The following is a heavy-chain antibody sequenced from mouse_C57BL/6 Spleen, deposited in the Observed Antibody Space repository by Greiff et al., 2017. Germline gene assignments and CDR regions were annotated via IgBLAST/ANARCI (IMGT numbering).Heavy chain of an antibody. Sequence: EVQLQQSGAELVRPGASVKLSCTASGFNIKDDYMHWVKQRPEQGLEWIGWIDPENGDTEYASKFQGKATITADTSSNTAYLQLSSLTSEDTAVYYCTTRGYYYDRVDYWGQGTTLTVSS. D-gene: IGHD2-4*01. CDR3: TTRGYYYDRVDY. CDR2: IDPENGDT. J-gene: IGHJ2*01. V-gene: IGHV14-4*01. CDR1: GFNIKDDY.